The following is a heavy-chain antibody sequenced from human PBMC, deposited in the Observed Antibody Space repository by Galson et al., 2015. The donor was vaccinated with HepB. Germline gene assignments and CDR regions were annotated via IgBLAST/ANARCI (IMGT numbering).Heavy chain of an antibody. V-gene: IGHV2-5*02. CDR3: AHRRDWSSWPIKQWLVDY. CDR1: GFSLSTSGVG. J-gene: IGHJ4*02. CDR2: IYWDDDK. D-gene: IGHD6-19*01. Sequence: PALVKPTQTLTLTCTFSGFSLSTSGVGVGWIRQPAGKALEWLALIYWDDDKRYSPSLKSRLTITKDTSKNQVVLTMTNMDPVDTATYYCAHRRDWSSWPIKQWLVDYWGQGTLVTVSS.